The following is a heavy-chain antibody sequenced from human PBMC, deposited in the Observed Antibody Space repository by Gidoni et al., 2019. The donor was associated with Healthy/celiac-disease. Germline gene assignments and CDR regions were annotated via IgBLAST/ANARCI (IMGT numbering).Heavy chain of an antibody. CDR2: ISSSGGST. CDR3: AKDPGWSYSHYFDY. J-gene: IGHJ4*02. CDR1: GFTCSSYA. V-gene: IGHV3-23*01. D-gene: IGHD1-26*01. Sequence: EVQLLESGGGLVQPGGSLTPSCAASGFTCSSYAMSWVRQAPGKGLEWVSAISSSGGSTYYADSVKGRFTISRGNSKNTLYLQMNSLRAEDTAVYYCAKDPGWSYSHYFDYWGQGTLVTVSS.